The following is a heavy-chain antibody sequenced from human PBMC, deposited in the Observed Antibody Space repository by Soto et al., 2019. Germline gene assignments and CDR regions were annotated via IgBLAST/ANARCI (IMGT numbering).Heavy chain of an antibody. Sequence: QITLKESGPPLVKPTQTLTLTCTFSGFSLSTSGVGVGWIRQPPGKALEWLALIYWDDDKRYSPSLKSRLTITTDTSKSRVVHTKTNIDPVDTATYYCSHSLRYDIFTGYPADYFDYWGQGTLVTVSS. CDR2: IYWDDDK. V-gene: IGHV2-5*02. CDR3: SHSLRYDIFTGYPADYFDY. J-gene: IGHJ4*02. CDR1: GFSLSTSGVG. D-gene: IGHD3-9*01.